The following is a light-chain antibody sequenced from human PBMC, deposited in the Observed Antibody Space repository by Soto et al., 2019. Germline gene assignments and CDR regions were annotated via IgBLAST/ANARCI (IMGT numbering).Light chain of an antibody. CDR3: GAWDSGLNVVV. CDR2: ENN. V-gene: IGLV1-51*02. J-gene: IGLJ2*01. Sequence: QSVLTQPPSVSAAPGQMVTISCSGTNSNIGSNYVSCYQQFPGTAPKLLIGENNKRPSGIPDRFSASKSGTSATLGITGLQTGDEADYYCGAWDSGLNVVVFGGGTKLTVL. CDR1: NSNIGSNY.